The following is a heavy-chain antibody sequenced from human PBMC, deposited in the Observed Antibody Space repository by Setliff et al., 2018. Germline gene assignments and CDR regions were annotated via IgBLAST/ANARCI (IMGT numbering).Heavy chain of an antibody. CDR1: GYSISSGHY. D-gene: IGHD2-21*02. V-gene: IGHV4-38-2*02. J-gene: IGHJ4*02. CDR2: IYHSGST. Sequence: SETLSLTCAVSGYSISSGHYWGWIRQPPGKGLEWIGSIYHSGSTYYNPSLKSRLTISRDTSKNQVSLKLNSVTATDTAVYYCARDLGHGGDSDYWGQGILVTVSS. CDR3: ARDLGHGGDSDY.